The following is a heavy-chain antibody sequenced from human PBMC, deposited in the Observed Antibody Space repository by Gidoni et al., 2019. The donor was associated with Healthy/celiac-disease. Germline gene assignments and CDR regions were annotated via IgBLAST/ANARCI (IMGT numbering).Heavy chain of an antibody. CDR1: GDSVSSKNAA. D-gene: IGHD3-16*02. CDR3: ARADYDYVWGSYRWGGLDV. J-gene: IGHJ6*02. Sequence: QVHLQQSGPGLVKPSQNLPLTCATPGDSVSSKNAAWNWIRQSPSRGIEWLGRTYYRSKWYHDYAVSVKSRITINPDTSKNQFSLQLNSMTPEDTAVYYCARADYDYVWGSYRWGGLDVWGQGTTVTVSS. CDR2: TYYRSKWYH. V-gene: IGHV6-1*01.